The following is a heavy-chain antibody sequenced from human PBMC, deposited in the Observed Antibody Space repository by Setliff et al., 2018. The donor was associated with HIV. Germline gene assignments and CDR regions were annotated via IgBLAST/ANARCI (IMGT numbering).Heavy chain of an antibody. CDR1: GGSINDERYY. CDR3: ASRVYYYDSNKVLREEGFDP. Sequence: SETLSLTCSVSGGSINDERYYWSWIRQPPGKGLEWTGSIYQSGKTCYNPSLKSRLTISVDTSKNEFSLNLTSVTAADTAVYFCASRVYYYDSNKVLREEGFDPWGQGTLVTVSS. V-gene: IGHV4-39*01. CDR2: IYQSGKT. J-gene: IGHJ5*02. D-gene: IGHD3-22*01.